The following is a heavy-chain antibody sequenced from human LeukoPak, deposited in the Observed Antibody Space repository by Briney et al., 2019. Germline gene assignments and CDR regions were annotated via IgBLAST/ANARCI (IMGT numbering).Heavy chain of an antibody. V-gene: IGHV3-74*01. CDR1: GFTFSSYW. J-gene: IGHJ3*02. CDR2: INSDGSST. CDR3: AYVGATTLAFDI. Sequence: PGGSLRLSCAASGFTFSSYWMHWVRQAPGKGLVWVSRINSDGSSTSYADSVKGRFTISRDNAKNTLYLQMNSLRAEDTAVYYCAYVGATTLAFDIWGQGTMVTVSS. D-gene: IGHD1-26*01.